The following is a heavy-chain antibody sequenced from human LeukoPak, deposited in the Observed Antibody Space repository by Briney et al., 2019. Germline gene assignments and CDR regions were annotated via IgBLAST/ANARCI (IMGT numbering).Heavy chain of an antibody. CDR2: ISAYNGNT. Sequence: ASVKVSCKASGYTFTSYYMHWVRQAPGQGLEWMGWISAYNGNTNYARKLQGRVTMTTDTSTSTAYMELRSLRSDDTAVYYCARDQLVPYYYGSGSSEMNFDYWGQGTLVTVSS. CDR1: GYTFTSYY. CDR3: ARDQLVPYYYGSGSSEMNFDY. D-gene: IGHD3-10*01. V-gene: IGHV1-18*04. J-gene: IGHJ4*02.